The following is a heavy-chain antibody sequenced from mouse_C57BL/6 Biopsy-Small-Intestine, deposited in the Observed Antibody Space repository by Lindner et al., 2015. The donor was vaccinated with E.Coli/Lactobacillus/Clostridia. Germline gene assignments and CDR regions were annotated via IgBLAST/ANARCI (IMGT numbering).Heavy chain of an antibody. V-gene: IGHV1-81*01. D-gene: IGHD2-13*01. CDR1: GGTFSSVG. J-gene: IGHJ4*01. CDR2: IIPMSGTT. Sequence: SVKVSCKASGGTFSSVGISWVRQAPGQGLEWMGGIIPMSGTTNYAQKFQGRVTITADKSTSTAYMELSSLRSEDTALYYCAKSRGTWYAGDFWGQGTLVTVSS. CDR3: AKSRGTWYAGDF.